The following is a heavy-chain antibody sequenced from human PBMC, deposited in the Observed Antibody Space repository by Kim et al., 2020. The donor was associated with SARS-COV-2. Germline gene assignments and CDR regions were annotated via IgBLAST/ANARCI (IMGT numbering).Heavy chain of an antibody. CDR3: AREPGSIDILTGYHYYYGMDV. D-gene: IGHD3-9*01. J-gene: IGHJ6*02. CDR2: ISSSSSYI. CDR1: GFTFSSYS. V-gene: IGHV3-21*01. Sequence: GGSLRLSCAASGFTFSSYSMNWVRQAPGKGLEWVSSISSSSSYIYYADSVKGRFTISRDNAKNSLYLQMNSLRAEDTAVYYCAREPGSIDILTGYHYYYGMDVWGQGTTVTVSS.